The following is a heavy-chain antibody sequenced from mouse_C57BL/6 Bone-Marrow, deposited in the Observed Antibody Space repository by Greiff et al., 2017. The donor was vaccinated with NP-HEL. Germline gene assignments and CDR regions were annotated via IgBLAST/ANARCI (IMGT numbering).Heavy chain of an antibody. V-gene: IGHV7-3*01. J-gene: IGHJ4*01. CDR1: GFTFTDYY. Sequence: EVKLVESGGGLVQPGGSLSLSCAASGFTFTDYYMSWVRQPPGKALEWLVFIRNKANGYTPEYSASVQGRFTISRDNSQSILYLQMNALRAEDSATYYCARSIYYDYADDPFYAMDYWGQGTSVTVSS. D-gene: IGHD2-4*01. CDR2: IRNKANGYTP. CDR3: ARSIYYDYADDPFYAMDY.